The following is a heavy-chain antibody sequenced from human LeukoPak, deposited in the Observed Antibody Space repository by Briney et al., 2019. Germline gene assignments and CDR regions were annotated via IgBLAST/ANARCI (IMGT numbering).Heavy chain of an antibody. V-gene: IGHV1-46*01. CDR1: GYTFTSYY. CDR2: IDPSGGST. J-gene: IGHJ4*02. CDR3: AREGDSSPFDY. D-gene: IGHD3-22*01. Sequence: ASVKVSCKASGYTFTSYYMHWVRQAPGQAPEWMGIIDPSGGSTSYAQKFQGRVTMTRDTSTSTVYMELSSLRSEDTAVYYCAREGDSSPFDYWGQGTLVTVSS.